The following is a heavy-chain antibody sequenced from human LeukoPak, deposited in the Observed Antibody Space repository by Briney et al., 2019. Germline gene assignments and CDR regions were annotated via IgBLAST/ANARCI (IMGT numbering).Heavy chain of an antibody. CDR1: GYTFTSYD. J-gene: IGHJ5*02. CDR2: MKPNSGNT. CDR3: ARIDYSGSGSYYGNWFDP. D-gene: IGHD3-10*01. V-gene: IGHV1-8*01. Sequence: GASVKVSCKASGYTFTSYDINWARQAPGQGLEWMGWMKPNSGNTGYAQKFQGRVTMTRDTSISTAYMELSSLRSEDTAVYYCARIDYSGSGSYYGNWFDPWGQGTLVTVSS.